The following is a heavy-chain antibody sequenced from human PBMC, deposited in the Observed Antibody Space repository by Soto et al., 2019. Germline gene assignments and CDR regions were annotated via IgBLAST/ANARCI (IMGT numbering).Heavy chain of an antibody. CDR1: GFTFSSYD. V-gene: IGHV3-13*01. Sequence: GGSLRLSCAASGFTFSSYDMHWVRQATGKGLEWVSAIGTAGDTYYPGSVKGRFTISRENAKNSLYLQMNSLRAGDTAVYYCARGLGYRSSTSCSGRFDPWGQGTLVTVSS. D-gene: IGHD2-2*01. J-gene: IGHJ5*02. CDR3: ARGLGYRSSTSCSGRFDP. CDR2: IGTAGDT.